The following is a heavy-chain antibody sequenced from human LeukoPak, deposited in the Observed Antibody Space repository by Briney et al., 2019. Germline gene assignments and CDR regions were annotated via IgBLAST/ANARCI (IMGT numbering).Heavy chain of an antibody. CDR3: ARVVSGWAGDAFDI. J-gene: IGHJ3*02. V-gene: IGHV4-34*01. CDR2: INHSGST. Sequence: SETLSLTCAVYGGSFSGYYWSWIRQPPGKGLEWIGEINHSGSTNYNPSLKSRVTISVDTSKNQFSLKLSSVTAADTAVYYCARVVSGWAGDAFDIWGQGTMVTVSS. D-gene: IGHD6-19*01. CDR1: GGSFSGYY.